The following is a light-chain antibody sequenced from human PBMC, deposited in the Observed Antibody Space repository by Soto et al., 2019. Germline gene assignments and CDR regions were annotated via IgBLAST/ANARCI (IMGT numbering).Light chain of an antibody. J-gene: IGLJ2*01. V-gene: IGLV8-61*01. CDR3: VLYVQGALRV. CDR2: SGD. CDR1: SGSVSSRYY. Sequence: QTVVTQEASLSVSPGGTVTLTCGLTSGSVSSRYYPSWYRQDPGQTPRTLIYSGDIRSSGVPDRFSGSSLGSKAALNSTGGQGYDGTDYYCVLYVQGALRVVGGGTKLTV.